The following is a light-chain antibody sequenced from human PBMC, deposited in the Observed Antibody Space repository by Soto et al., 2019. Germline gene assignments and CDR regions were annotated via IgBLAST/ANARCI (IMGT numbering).Light chain of an antibody. CDR3: QQSYSTPLT. Sequence: DIQMTQSPSSLSASVGDRVTITCRASQSISNFLNWYQQKPGKAPKLLIYAASSLQSGVPARFSGSGSGTDFTLTIISLQPEDFATYYCQQSYSTPLTFGGGTKVDIK. CDR2: AAS. CDR1: QSISNF. V-gene: IGKV1-39*01. J-gene: IGKJ4*01.